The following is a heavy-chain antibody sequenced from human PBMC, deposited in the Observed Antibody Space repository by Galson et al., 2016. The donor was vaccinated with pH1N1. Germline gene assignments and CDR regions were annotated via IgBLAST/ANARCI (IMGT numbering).Heavy chain of an antibody. CDR3: ATGILTGPDY. CDR1: GFTFSNYA. Sequence: SLRLSCAASGFTFSNYAMHWVRQAPGKGLEWVALISYDGSNKYYADSVKGRFTISRDSSKNTLYLQLTSLRAEDTAVYYCATGILTGPDYWGQGTLVTVSS. J-gene: IGHJ4*02. CDR2: ISYDGSNK. V-gene: IGHV3-30-3*01. D-gene: IGHD3-9*01.